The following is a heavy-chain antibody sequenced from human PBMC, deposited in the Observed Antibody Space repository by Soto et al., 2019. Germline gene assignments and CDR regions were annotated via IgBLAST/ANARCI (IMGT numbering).Heavy chain of an antibody. V-gene: IGHV3-30*18. CDR3: AKNYGDYSFDY. Sequence: GGSLRLSCAASGFTFSSYGMHWVRQAPGKGLEWVAVISYDGSNKYYADSVKRRFTISRDNSKNTLYLQMNSLRAEDTAVYYCAKNYGDYSFDYWGQGTLVTVSS. J-gene: IGHJ4*02. D-gene: IGHD4-17*01. CDR1: GFTFSSYG. CDR2: ISYDGSNK.